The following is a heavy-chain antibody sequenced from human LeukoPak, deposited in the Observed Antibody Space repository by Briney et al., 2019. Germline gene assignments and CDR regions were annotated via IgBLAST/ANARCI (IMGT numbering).Heavy chain of an antibody. J-gene: IGHJ4*02. Sequence: PGRSLRLSCAASGLSFSTYAMHWVRQAPGKGLEWVALIWYDGINKYYADSVKGRFTISRDDSRNTLYLQMNSLRGDDTAVYYCAKDVGKWESLHFFDYWGQGTLVTVSS. V-gene: IGHV3-33*03. CDR3: AKDVGKWESLHFFDY. D-gene: IGHD1-26*01. CDR2: IWYDGINK. CDR1: GLSFSTYA.